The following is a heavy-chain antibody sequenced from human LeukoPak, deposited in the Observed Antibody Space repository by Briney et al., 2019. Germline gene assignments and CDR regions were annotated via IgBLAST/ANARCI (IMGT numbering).Heavy chain of an antibody. CDR3: ARANWGHPMYYFDY. J-gene: IGHJ4*02. CDR2: IYTVGNT. V-gene: IGHV3-66*01. Sequence: GGSLRLSCAASGFTVSSNYTSWVRQPPGKGLEWVSVIYTVGNTDYADSVKGRFTISRDNSKNTLYLQMNSLRAEDTAVYYCARANWGHPMYYFDYWGQGTLVTVSS. D-gene: IGHD7-27*01. CDR1: GFTVSSNY.